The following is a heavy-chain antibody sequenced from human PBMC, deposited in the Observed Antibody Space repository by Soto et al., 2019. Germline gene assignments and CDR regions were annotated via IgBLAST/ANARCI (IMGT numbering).Heavy chain of an antibody. CDR2: IGTAGDT. D-gene: IGHD3-10*01. J-gene: IGHJ6*02. Sequence: HPGGSLRLSCAASGFTFSSDDMHWVRQATGKGLEWVSAIGTAGDTYYPGSVKGRFTISRENAKNSLYLQMNSLRAEDTAVYYCARGWFGELLGVDVWGQGTTVTVSS. CDR3: ARGWFGELLGVDV. V-gene: IGHV3-13*01. CDR1: GFTFSSDD.